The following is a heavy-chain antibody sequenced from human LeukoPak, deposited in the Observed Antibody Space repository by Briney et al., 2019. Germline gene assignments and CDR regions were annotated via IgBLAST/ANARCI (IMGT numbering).Heavy chain of an antibody. Sequence: ASVKVSCKASGYTFTSYGISWVRQAPGQGLEWMGWISAYNGNTNYAQKLQGRVTMTTDTSTSTAYMELRSLRSDDTAVYYCARDRGTMVRGVIPFDYWGQGTLVTVSS. CDR1: GYTFTSYG. D-gene: IGHD3-10*01. V-gene: IGHV1-18*01. CDR2: ISAYNGNT. J-gene: IGHJ4*02. CDR3: ARDRGTMVRGVIPFDY.